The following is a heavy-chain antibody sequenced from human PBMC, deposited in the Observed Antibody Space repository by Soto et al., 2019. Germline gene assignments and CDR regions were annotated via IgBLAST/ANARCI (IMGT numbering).Heavy chain of an antibody. CDR2: IYHSGST. CDR3: ARYVDCSSTSCYFSGWFDP. D-gene: IGHD2-2*01. CDR1: GGSISSSNW. J-gene: IGHJ5*02. V-gene: IGHV4-4*02. Sequence: PSETLSLTCAVSGGSISSSNWWSWVRQPPGKGLEWIGEIYHSGSTNYNPSLKSRVTISVDKSKNQFSLKLSSVTAADTAVFYCARYVDCSSTSCYFSGWFDPWGQGTLVTVSS.